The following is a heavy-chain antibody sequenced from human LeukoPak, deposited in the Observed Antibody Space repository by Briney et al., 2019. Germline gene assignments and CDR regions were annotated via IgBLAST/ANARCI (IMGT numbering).Heavy chain of an antibody. J-gene: IGHJ4*02. Sequence: GESLKISCKGSGYSFTSYWIGWVRQMPGKGLEWMGIIYPGDSDTRYSPSFQGQVTISADKSISTAYLQWSSLKASDTAMYYCARRIAAAGTRNYYFAYWSQGTLVTVSS. CDR2: IYPGDSDT. CDR3: ARRIAAAGTRNYYFAY. CDR1: GYSFTSYW. V-gene: IGHV5-51*01. D-gene: IGHD6-13*01.